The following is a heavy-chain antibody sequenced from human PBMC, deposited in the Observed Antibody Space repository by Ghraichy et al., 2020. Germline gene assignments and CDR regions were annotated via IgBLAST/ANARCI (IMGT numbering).Heavy chain of an antibody. CDR3: AKGLLEWLPQLYYYYGMDV. Sequence: GGSLRLSCAASGFTFSSYAMSWVRQAPGKGLEWVSAISGSGGSTYYADSVKGRFTISRDNSKNTLYLQMNSLRAEDTAVYYCAKGLLEWLPQLYYYYGMDVWGQGTTVTVSS. D-gene: IGHD3-3*01. V-gene: IGHV3-23*01. CDR1: GFTFSSYA. CDR2: ISGSGGST. J-gene: IGHJ6*02.